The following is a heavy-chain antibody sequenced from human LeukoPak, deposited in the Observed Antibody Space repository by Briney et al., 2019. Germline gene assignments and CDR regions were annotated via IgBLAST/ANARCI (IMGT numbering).Heavy chain of an antibody. Sequence: GASVKVSCKASGFTFTSSAMQWVRQARGQRLEWIGWIVVGSGNANYAQKFQERVTITRDMSTSTAYMELSSLRSEDTAVYYCAAGGGGSLLFDYWGQGTLVTVSS. J-gene: IGHJ4*02. CDR2: IVVGSGNA. V-gene: IGHV1-58*02. CDR1: GFTFTSSA. CDR3: AAGGGGSLLFDY. D-gene: IGHD2-15*01.